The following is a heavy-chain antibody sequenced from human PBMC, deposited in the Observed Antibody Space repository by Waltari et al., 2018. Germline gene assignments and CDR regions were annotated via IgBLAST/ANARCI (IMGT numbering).Heavy chain of an antibody. CDR3: AREDSETTGTH. V-gene: IGHV1-69*05. D-gene: IGHD4-17*01. CDR2: IIPIFGTA. CDR1: GGTFSSYA. J-gene: IGHJ4*02. Sequence: QVQLVQSGAEVKKPGSSVKVSCKASGGTFSSYAISWVRQAPGQGLEWMGVIIPIFGTANYAQKFQGRVTITTDESTSTAYMELSSLRSEDTAVYYCAREDSETTGTHWGQGTLVTVSS.